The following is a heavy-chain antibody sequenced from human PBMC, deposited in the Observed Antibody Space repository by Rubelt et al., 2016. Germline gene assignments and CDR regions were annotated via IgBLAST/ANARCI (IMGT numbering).Heavy chain of an antibody. V-gene: IGHV4-39*01. D-gene: IGHD5-24*01. J-gene: IGHJ4*02. Sequence: GKGLEWIGYIYYSGSTYYNPSLKSRVTISVDTSKNQFSLKLTSVTAADTAVYYCARAKMATIFDYWGQGTLVTVSS. CDR3: ARAKMATIFDY. CDR2: IYYSGST.